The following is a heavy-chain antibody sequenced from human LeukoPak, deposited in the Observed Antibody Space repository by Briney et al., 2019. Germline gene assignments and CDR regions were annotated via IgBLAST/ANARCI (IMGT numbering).Heavy chain of an antibody. J-gene: IGHJ6*03. CDR1: GYTFTSYD. Sequence: GASVKVSCKASGYTFTSYDINWVRQATGQGLEWMGWMNPNSGNTGYAQKFQGRVTMTRNTSISTAYMELSSLRSEDTAVYYCARSPPQQWLVPSYYYYMDVWGKGTTVTLSS. CDR2: MNPNSGNT. CDR3: ARSPPQQWLVPSYYYYMDV. V-gene: IGHV1-8*01. D-gene: IGHD6-19*01.